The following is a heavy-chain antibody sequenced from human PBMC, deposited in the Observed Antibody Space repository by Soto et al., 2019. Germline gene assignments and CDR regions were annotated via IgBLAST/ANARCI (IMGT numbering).Heavy chain of an antibody. J-gene: IGHJ3*02. CDR3: ASLVNRQWLGDAFDI. CDR1: GFTFSSYS. D-gene: IGHD6-19*01. Sequence: PGGSLRLSCAASGFTFSSYSMNWVRQAPGKGLEWVSSISSSSSYIYYADSVKGRFTISRDNAKNSLYLQMNSLRAEDTAVYYCASLVNRQWLGDAFDIWGQGTMVTVSS. CDR2: ISSSSSYI. V-gene: IGHV3-21*01.